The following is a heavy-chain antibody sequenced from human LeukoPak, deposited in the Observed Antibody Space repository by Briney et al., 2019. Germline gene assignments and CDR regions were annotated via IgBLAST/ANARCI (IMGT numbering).Heavy chain of an antibody. CDR3: ARDRGSLTQNYFDS. CDR1: GGTFSSYA. CDR2: SIPPFGSP. J-gene: IGHJ4*02. V-gene: IGHV1-69*01. Sequence: GSSVKVSCKASGGTFSSYAISWVRQAPGQGLEWMGGSIPPFGSPNYAQKFQGRLTITADESADESTSTAYMELSSLTSEDTAMYYCARDRGSLTQNYFDSWGQGTLVTVST. D-gene: IGHD3-9*01.